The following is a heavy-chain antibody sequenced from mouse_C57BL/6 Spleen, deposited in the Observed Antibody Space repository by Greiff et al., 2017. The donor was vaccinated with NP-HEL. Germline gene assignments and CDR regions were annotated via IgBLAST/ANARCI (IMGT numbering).Heavy chain of an antibody. V-gene: IGHV1-53*01. CDR3: AREGIYYDYDGDFDY. D-gene: IGHD2-4*01. Sequence: QVQLQQSGTELVKPGASVKLSCKASGYTFTSYWMHWVKQRPGQGLEWIGNINPSNGGTNYNEKFKSKATLTVDKSSSTAYMQLSSLTSEDSAVYYCAREGIYYDYDGDFDYWGQGTTLTVSS. CDR1: GYTFTSYW. CDR2: INPSNGGT. J-gene: IGHJ2*01.